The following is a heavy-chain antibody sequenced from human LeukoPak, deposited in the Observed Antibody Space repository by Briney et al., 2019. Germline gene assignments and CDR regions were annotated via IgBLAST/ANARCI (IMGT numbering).Heavy chain of an antibody. V-gene: IGHV5-51*01. CDR1: GYSFTSYW. J-gene: IGHJ4*02. CDR3: ARLTGDIVVVVAAREIDY. Sequence: GESLKISCKGSGYSFTSYWIGGVRQMPGKGLEWMGIIYPGDSDTRYSPSFQGQVTISADKSISTAYLQWSSLKASDTAMYYCARLTGDIVVVVAAREIDYWGQGTLVTVSS. D-gene: IGHD2-15*01. CDR2: IYPGDSDT.